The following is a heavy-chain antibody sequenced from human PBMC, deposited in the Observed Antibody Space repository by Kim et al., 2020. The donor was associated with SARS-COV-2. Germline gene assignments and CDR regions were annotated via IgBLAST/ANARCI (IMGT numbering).Heavy chain of an antibody. V-gene: IGHV3-33*01. CDR3: ARDRGDGYNLVDF. Sequence: ADSVKGRFTISRDNSKNTLYLQMNSLRAVDTAVYYCARDRGDGYNLVDFWGQGTLVTVSS. D-gene: IGHD3-10*01. J-gene: IGHJ4*02.